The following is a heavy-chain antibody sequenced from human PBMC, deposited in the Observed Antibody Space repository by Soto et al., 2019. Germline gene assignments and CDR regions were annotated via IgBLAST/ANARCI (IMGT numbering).Heavy chain of an antibody. V-gene: IGHV3-30*18. Sequence: GGSLRLSCAASGFTFSSYGMHWVRQAPGKGLEWVAVISYDGSNKYYADSVKGRFTISRDNSKNTLYLQMNSLRAEDTAVYYCAKGAAAGIRTRYGMDVWGQGTTVTVSS. CDR1: GFTFSSYG. CDR2: ISYDGSNK. D-gene: IGHD6-13*01. J-gene: IGHJ6*02. CDR3: AKGAAAGIRTRYGMDV.